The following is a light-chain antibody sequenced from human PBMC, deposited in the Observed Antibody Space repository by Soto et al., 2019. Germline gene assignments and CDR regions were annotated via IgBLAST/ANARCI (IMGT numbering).Light chain of an antibody. CDR1: SSNIEINY. J-gene: IGLJ3*02. V-gene: IGLV1-47*01. CDR2: RND. Sequence: QSVLTQPPSASGAPGQRVTVSCSGGSSNIEINYVYWYQQLPGTAPKLLIYRNDQRPSGVPDRFSGSKSGASASLDISGLRSEDEADYYCAAWDDSVSGWVFGGGTKVTVL. CDR3: AAWDDSVSGWV.